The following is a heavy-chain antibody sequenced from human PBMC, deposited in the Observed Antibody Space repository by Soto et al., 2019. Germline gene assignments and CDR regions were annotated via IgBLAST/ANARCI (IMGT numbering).Heavy chain of an antibody. CDR2: ISYDGSNK. Sequence: QVQLVESGGGVVQPGRSLRLSCAASGFTFSSYGMHWVRQAPGKGLEWVAVISYDGSNKYYADSVKGRFTISRDNSKNTLYLQMNSLRAEDTGVYYCANSIVATIWGFDYWGQGTLVTVSS. D-gene: IGHD5-12*01. CDR3: ANSIVATIWGFDY. V-gene: IGHV3-30*18. CDR1: GFTFSSYG. J-gene: IGHJ4*02.